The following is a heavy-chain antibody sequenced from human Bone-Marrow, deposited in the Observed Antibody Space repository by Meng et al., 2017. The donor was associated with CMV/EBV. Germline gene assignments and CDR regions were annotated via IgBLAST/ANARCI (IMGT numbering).Heavy chain of an antibody. CDR1: GFTFSSYD. Sequence: GESLKISCAASGFTFSSYDMHWVRQATGKGLEWVSAIGTAGDTYYPGSVKGRFTISRDNAKNSLYLQMNSLRAEDTALYYCAAGKAFDAFDIWGPGKMVTVAS. V-gene: IGHV3-13*01. D-gene: IGHD1-14*01. CDR2: IGTAGDT. J-gene: IGHJ3*02. CDR3: AAGKAFDAFDI.